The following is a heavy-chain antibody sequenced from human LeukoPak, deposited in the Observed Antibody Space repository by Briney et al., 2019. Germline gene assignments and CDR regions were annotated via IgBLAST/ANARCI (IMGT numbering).Heavy chain of an antibody. D-gene: IGHD6-19*01. Sequence: PGGSLRLSCAASGFTFSSYGMSWVRQAPGKGLEWVSSIGGSGVSTYYADSVKGRFTISRDNSKNTLYLQMNSLRPEDTAVYYCAPLAVADVYFDYWGQGTLVTVSS. CDR3: APLAVADVYFDY. V-gene: IGHV3-23*01. CDR1: GFTFSSYG. CDR2: IGGSGVST. J-gene: IGHJ4*02.